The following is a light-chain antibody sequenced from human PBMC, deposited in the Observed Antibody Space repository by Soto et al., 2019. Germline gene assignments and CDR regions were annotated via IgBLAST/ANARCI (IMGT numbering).Light chain of an antibody. Sequence: DIQMTQSPSTLSASVGDRVTITCRASQSISSRLAWYQQKPGKAPKILIYDASNLESGVPSRFSASGSGTEFTLPFSSLQPVVFATYYCQHYNSYSPLFGGGTKGDIK. J-gene: IGKJ4*01. CDR3: QHYNSYSPL. CDR2: DAS. V-gene: IGKV1-5*01. CDR1: QSISSR.